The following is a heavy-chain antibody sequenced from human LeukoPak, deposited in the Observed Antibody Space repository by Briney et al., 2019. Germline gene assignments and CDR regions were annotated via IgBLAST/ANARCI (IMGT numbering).Heavy chain of an antibody. J-gene: IGHJ4*02. CDR1: GITLSNYG. D-gene: IGHD3-22*01. CDR2: ISGSGGRT. Sequence: GGSLRLSCAVSGITLSNYGMSWVRQAPGKGLEWVAGISGSGGRTYYADSVKGRFTISRDNPKNTLYLQMNSLRAEDTAVYFCAKRGVAIRVILVGFHKEAYYFDSWGQGALVAVSS. CDR3: AKRGVAIRVILVGFHKEAYYFDS. V-gene: IGHV3-23*01.